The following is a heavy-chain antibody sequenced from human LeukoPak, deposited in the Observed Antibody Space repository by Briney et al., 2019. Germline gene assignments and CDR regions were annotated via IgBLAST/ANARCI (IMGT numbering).Heavy chain of an antibody. CDR1: GGSTSSYY. V-gene: IGHV4-59*01. Sequence: SETLSLTCTVSGGSTSSYYWSWIRQTPGKGLEWIGYIYYSGSTSYNPSLKSRVTISVDTSKNQFSLKLTSVTAADTAVYYCARGYSSGWYAFDIWGQGTMVTVSS. J-gene: IGHJ3*02. CDR2: IYYSGST. CDR3: ARGYSSGWYAFDI. D-gene: IGHD6-19*01.